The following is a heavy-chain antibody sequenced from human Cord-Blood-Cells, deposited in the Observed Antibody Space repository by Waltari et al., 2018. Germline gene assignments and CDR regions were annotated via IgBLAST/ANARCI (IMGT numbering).Heavy chain of an antibody. D-gene: IGHD7-27*01. CDR3: ARDIERAELGIGY. V-gene: IGHV1-2*02. J-gene: IGHJ4*02. CDR2: VNPDSGGR. CDR1: GYTFTGYY. Sequence: QVQLVQSGAEVKKPGASVKVSCKASGYTFTGYYMHWVRQAPGQGLEWMGWVNPDSGGRNNAQKFQGRVTMTRDTSISTAYMELSRLRSDDTAVYYCARDIERAELGIGYWGQGTLVTVSS.